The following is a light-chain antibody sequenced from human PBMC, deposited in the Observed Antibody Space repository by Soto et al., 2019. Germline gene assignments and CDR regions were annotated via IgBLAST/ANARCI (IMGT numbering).Light chain of an antibody. V-gene: IGKV3-15*01. CDR2: GAS. CDR1: QSVSSN. Sequence: EIVMTQSPATLSVSPGERATLSCRASQSVSSNLAWYQQKPGQAPRLLIYGASTRATGIPARFSGSGSGTEFTLTISSRQSEDFAVYYCQQYNNWPPRATFGQGTKVEIK. CDR3: QQYNNWPPRAT. J-gene: IGKJ1*01.